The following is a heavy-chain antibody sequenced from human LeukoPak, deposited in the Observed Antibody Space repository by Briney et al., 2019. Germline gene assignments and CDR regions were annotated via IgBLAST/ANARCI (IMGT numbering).Heavy chain of an antibody. J-gene: IGHJ4*02. V-gene: IGHV2-70*11. Sequence: SGPTLMNPTRTLTLTCTCSGFSRGTRGMYEGWIRHPPVKALEWLARIDWDDAKYYSTSLKTRLTISKDTYKNQVVLTMTNMDPVDTATYYCARENNYGYDYWGQGTLVTVSS. CDR3: ARENNYGYDY. CDR2: IDWDDAK. D-gene: IGHD5-18*01. CDR1: GFSRGTRGMY.